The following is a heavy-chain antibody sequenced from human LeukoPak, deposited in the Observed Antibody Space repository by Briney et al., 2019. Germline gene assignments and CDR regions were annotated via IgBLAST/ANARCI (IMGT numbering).Heavy chain of an antibody. J-gene: IGHJ4*02. CDR3: AKGGYSYGRNYFDY. CDR2: IGGRDGST. CDR1: GFTFSSYG. D-gene: IGHD5-18*01. V-gene: IGHV3-23*01. Sequence: GGSLRLSCAASGFTFSSYGMSWVRQAPGKGLEWVSAIGGRDGSTYYADSVKGRFTISRDNSKNTLYVQMNSLRAEDTAVYYCAKGGYSYGRNYFDYWGQGTLVTVSS.